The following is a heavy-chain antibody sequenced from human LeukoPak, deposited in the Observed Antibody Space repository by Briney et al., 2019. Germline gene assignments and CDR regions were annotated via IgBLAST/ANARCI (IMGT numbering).Heavy chain of an antibody. CDR1: GFTFSTYW. CDR2: IKEDGSEK. Sequence: PGASLRLSCAASGFTFSTYWMSWVRQAPGKGLEWVANIKEDGSEKYYGDSVEGRFTISRDNAKNSLYLQMNSLRAEDTAVYYCARDSSGYQWGQGTLVTVSS. CDR3: ARDSSGYQ. D-gene: IGHD3-22*01. J-gene: IGHJ4*02. V-gene: IGHV3-7*01.